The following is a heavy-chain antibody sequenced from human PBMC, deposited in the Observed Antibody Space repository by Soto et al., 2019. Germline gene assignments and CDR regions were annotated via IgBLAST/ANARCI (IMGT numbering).Heavy chain of an antibody. J-gene: IGHJ4*02. V-gene: IGHV3-74*01. D-gene: IGHD3-16*01. CDR3: ARDWSYALNY. CDR1: GFTFSSSW. Sequence: PGGSLRLSCAASGFTFSSSWMHWVRQAPGKGLVWVSHINSDGTDTNYADSVKGRFTIPRDNAKNTVYLQMNSLRAEDTAVYYCARDWSYALNYWGQGSLVTVSS. CDR2: INSDGTDT.